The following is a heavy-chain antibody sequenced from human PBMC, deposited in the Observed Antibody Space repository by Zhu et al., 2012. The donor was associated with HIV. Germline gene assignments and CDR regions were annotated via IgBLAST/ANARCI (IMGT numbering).Heavy chain of an antibody. CDR1: GGSFSGYY. D-gene: IGHD5-18*01. CDR2: INHSGST. Sequence: QVQLQQWGAGLLKPSETLSLTCAVYGGSFSGYYWSWIRQSPGKGLEWIGEINHSGSTNYNSSLKSRVTISVDTSKDQFSLKVSSVTAADTAVYYCASTCPWIQQQLAWGVGDAFDIWGPRGQWSPSLQ. CDR3: ASTCPWIQQQLAWGVGDAFDI. J-gene: IGHJ3*02. V-gene: IGHV4-34*01.